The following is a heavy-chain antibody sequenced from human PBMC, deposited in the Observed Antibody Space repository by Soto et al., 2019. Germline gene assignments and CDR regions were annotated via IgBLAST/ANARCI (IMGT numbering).Heavy chain of an antibody. J-gene: IGHJ6*02. CDR3: TKWSRLCSGTSCFYFYAMDV. V-gene: IGHV3-23*01. D-gene: IGHD2-2*01. CDR1: GFSFGAYA. CDR2: ISGSSGGI. Sequence: GGSLRLSCAASGFSFGAYAMSWFRQAPGKGLEWVSTISGSSGGIYYAGSARGRFTISRDNSKNTLSLQLNSLRAEDTAVYYCTKWSRLCSGTSCFYFYAMDVWGQGTTVTVSS.